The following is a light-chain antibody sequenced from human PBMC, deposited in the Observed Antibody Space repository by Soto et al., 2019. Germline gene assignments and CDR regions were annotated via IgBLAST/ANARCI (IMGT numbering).Light chain of an antibody. CDR3: GAWDSSLSAAV. J-gene: IGLJ2*01. V-gene: IGLV1-51*01. CDR1: SYNIGANY. CDR2: DND. Sequence: QSVLTQPPSVSAAPGQKVTISCSGSSYNIGANYVSWYQQLPGTAPKLLIYDNDKRPSGIPDRFSASKSGTSATLGITGLQTGDEADYYCGAWDSSLSAAVFGGGTKVTVL.